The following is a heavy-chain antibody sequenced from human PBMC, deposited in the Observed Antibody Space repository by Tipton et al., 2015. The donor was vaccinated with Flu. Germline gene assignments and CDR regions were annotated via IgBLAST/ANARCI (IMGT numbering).Heavy chain of an antibody. J-gene: IGHJ5*01. D-gene: IGHD3-10*01. V-gene: IGHV4-4*07. Sequence: GLVKPSETLSLTCTVSGGSLSSFYRTWIRQSAGKGLEWIGRVYSSGTTNFNPSLKSRLTMSLDASKNQFSLTLNSVTAADTAVYYCARGSGSGTFVIFDFWGQGTLVTVSS. CDR2: VYSSGTT. CDR3: ARGSGSGTFVIFDF. CDR1: GGSLSSFY.